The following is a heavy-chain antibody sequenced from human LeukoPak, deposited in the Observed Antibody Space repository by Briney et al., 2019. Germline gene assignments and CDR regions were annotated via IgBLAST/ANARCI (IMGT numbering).Heavy chain of an antibody. CDR3: ARQKVEWELLPWSAFDI. V-gene: IGHV1-46*01. CDR2: INPSGGST. J-gene: IGHJ3*02. Sequence: ASVTVSCKASGYTFTTYYMHWVGQAPGQGLEWMGIINPSGGSTTYAQKFQGRVTMTRDTSTCTVYMDLSSLRSEDTAVYYCARQKVEWELLPWSAFDIWGQGTMVTVSS. D-gene: IGHD1-26*01. CDR1: GYTFTTYY.